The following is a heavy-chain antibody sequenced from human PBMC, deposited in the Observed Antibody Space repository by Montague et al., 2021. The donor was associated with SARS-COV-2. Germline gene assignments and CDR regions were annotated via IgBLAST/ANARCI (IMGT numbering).Heavy chain of an antibody. CDR2: IYYSGST. D-gene: IGHD5-12*01. V-gene: IGHV4-39*07. Sequence: SETLSLTCTVSGGSISSSSYYWGWIRQPPGKGLEWIGSIYYSGSTYYNPSLKSRVTISVDTSKNQFSLKLSSVTAADTAVYYCARDLWVWLSVEGSFDSGGQGTLVTVSS. CDR3: ARDLWVWLSVEGSFDS. CDR1: GGSISSSSYY. J-gene: IGHJ4*02.